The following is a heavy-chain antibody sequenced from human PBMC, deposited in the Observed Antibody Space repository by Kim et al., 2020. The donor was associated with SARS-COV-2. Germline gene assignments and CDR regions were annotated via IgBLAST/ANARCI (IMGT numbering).Heavy chain of an antibody. J-gene: IGHJ4*02. CDR3: VKGHRVLDS. CDR1: GFSFSDNY. V-gene: IGHV3-72*01. Sequence: RGSLILSCVASGFSFSDNYMDLVRQAPVKGLAWVGRIRNKPNSYTTEYAPSVKGRFTVSIDDSKNSLYLQMDSLKPEDTAMYYCVKGHRVLDSWGQGTLVTVSS. CDR2: IRNKPNSYTT.